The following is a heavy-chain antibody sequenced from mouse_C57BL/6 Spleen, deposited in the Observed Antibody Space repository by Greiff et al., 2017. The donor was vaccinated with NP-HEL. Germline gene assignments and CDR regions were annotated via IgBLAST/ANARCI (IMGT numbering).Heavy chain of an antibody. V-gene: IGHV1-54*01. D-gene: IGHD1-1*01. J-gene: IGHJ2*01. CDR2: INPGSGGT. CDR3: ARWGTTVVAFDY. Sequence: QVQLQQSGAELVRPGTSVKVSCKASGYAFTNYLIEWVKQRPGQGLEWIGVINPGSGGTKYNEKFQGKATMTADQSSSNAYMQLSSLTSEDSAVYFCARWGTTVVAFDYWGQGTTLTVSS. CDR1: GYAFTNYL.